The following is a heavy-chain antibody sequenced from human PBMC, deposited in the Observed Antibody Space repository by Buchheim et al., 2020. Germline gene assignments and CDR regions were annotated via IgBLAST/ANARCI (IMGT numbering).Heavy chain of an antibody. CDR1: GGSFSVYY. Sequence: QVQLQQWGTRLLKPSETLSLTCAVYGGSFSVYYWSWIRQPPGKGLEWIGEINHSGGTNYNPSLKSRVTISVDTSKNQFSLKLSSVTAADTAVYYCATQDYWGQG. J-gene: IGHJ4*02. V-gene: IGHV4-34*01. CDR3: ATQDY. CDR2: INHSGGT.